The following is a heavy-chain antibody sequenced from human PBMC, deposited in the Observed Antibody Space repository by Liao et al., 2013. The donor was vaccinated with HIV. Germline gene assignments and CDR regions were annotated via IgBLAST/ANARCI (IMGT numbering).Heavy chain of an antibody. D-gene: IGHD1-26*01. Sequence: QVQLQESGPGLVKPAETLSLTCTVSGGSITTYYWNWVRQPAGKGLEWIGRIYTSGSTTYNPSLRSRVTMSVDTSKNQFSLKLSSVTAADTAVYYCARERVYSGTYQGVSNYYYYMDVWGKGTTAIVSS. J-gene: IGHJ6*03. CDR2: IYTSGST. CDR1: GGSITTYY. CDR3: ARERVYSGTYQGVSNYYYYMDV. V-gene: IGHV4-4*07.